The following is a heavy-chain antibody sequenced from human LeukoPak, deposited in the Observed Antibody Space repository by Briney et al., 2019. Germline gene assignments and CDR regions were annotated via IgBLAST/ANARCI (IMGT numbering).Heavy chain of an antibody. CDR1: GGTFSSYA. V-gene: IGHV1-69*06. CDR2: IIPIFGTA. D-gene: IGHD2-21*02. Sequence: SGKVSCKASGGTFSSYAISWVRQAPGQGLERMGGIIPIFGTANYAQKFQGRVTITADKSTSTAYMELSSLRSEDTAVYYCARVVKYCGGDCFIFDYWGQGTLVTVSS. CDR3: ARVVKYCGGDCFIFDY. J-gene: IGHJ4*02.